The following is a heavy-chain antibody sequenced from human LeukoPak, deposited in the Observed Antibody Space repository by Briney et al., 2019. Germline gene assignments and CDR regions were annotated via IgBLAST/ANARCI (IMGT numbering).Heavy chain of an antibody. CDR3: ARDLPTGTYRAYFDN. D-gene: IGHD1-26*01. CDR2: ISSSSII. CDR1: GFTFRSYN. V-gene: IGHV3-48*03. J-gene: IGHJ4*02. Sequence: GGSLRLSCAASGFTFRSYNMNWVRQAPGKALEWVSYISSSSIIYYADSVKGRFTISRDNAENSLYLQMNSLRAEDTAVYYCARDLPTGTYRAYFDNWGQGTLVTVSS.